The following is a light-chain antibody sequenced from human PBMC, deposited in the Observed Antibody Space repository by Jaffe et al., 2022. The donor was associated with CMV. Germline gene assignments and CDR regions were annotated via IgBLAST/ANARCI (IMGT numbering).Light chain of an antibody. V-gene: IGLV3-1*01. CDR1: KLGDKY. CDR3: QSWDTNTVV. CDR2: QDH. J-gene: IGLJ2*01. Sequence: SYELTQPPSVSVSPGQTATISCSGDKLGDKYACWYQQKPGQSPVVIIYQDHKRPSGIPERFSGSNSGNTATLTISGTEALDEADYYCQSWDTNTVVFGGGTKLTVL.